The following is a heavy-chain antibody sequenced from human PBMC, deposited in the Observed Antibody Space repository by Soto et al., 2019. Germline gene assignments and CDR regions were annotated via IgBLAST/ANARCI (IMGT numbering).Heavy chain of an antibody. CDR2: INHSGST. CDR1: GGSFSGYY. CDR3: ARGIYGEESYYYYYMDV. J-gene: IGHJ6*03. Sequence: PSETLSLTCAVYGGSFSGYYWSWIRQPPGKGLEWIGEINHSGSTNYNPSLKSRVTISVDTSKNQFSLKLSSVTAADTAVYYCARGIYGEESYYYYYMDVWGKGTTVTVSS. D-gene: IGHD3-3*01. V-gene: IGHV4-34*01.